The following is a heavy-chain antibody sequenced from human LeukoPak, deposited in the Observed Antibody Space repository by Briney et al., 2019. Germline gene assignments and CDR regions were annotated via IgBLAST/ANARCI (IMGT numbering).Heavy chain of an antibody. Sequence: GGSLRLSCAASGFTFSSYAMSWVRQAPGKGLEWVSAISSSGSTIYYADSVKGRFTISRDNARNSLYLQMNSLRAEDTAVYYCARNQPLDHYYYYMDVWGKGTTVTVSS. J-gene: IGHJ6*03. V-gene: IGHV3-48*04. CDR1: GFTFSSYA. D-gene: IGHD3-16*02. CDR2: ISSSGSTI. CDR3: ARNQPLDHYYYYMDV.